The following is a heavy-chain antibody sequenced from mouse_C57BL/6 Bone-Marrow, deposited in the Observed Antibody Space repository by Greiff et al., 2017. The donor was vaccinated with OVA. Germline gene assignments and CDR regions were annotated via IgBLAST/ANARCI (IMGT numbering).Heavy chain of an antibody. V-gene: IGHV1-15*01. CDR2: LDPETGGT. D-gene: IGHD2-5*01. Sequence: VQLKQSGAELVRPGASVTLSCKASGYTFTDYEMHWVKQTPVHGLEWIGALDPETGGTAYNQKFKGKAILTADKSSSTAYMELRSLTSEDSAVYYCTRGYSNYYAMDYWGQVTSVTVSS. J-gene: IGHJ4*01. CDR1: GYTFTDYE. CDR3: TRGYSNYYAMDY.